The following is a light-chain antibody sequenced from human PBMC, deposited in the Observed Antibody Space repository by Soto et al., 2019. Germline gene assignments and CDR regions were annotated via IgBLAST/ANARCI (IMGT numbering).Light chain of an antibody. CDR3: QQYNNWPPGAT. Sequence: EIVMTQSPATLSVSPGERATLSCRASQSVSSNLARYQQKPGQAPRLLIYGASTRATGIPARFSGSGSGTEFTLTISSLQSEDFAVYYCQQYNNWPPGATFGGGTKVEIK. J-gene: IGKJ4*01. V-gene: IGKV3-15*01. CDR1: QSVSSN. CDR2: GAS.